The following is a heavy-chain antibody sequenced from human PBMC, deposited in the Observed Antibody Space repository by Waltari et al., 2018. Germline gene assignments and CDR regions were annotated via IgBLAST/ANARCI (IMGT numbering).Heavy chain of an antibody. V-gene: IGHV1-69*12. J-gene: IGHJ4*02. CDR1: GGTFSSYA. D-gene: IGHD3-3*01. CDR3: ARQKGLTIFGVAFDY. CDR2: ISPILGTA. Sequence: QVQLVQSGAEVKKPGSSVKVSCKASGGTFSSYAISWVRQATGQGLEWMGGISPILGTANYAQKFQGRVTITADESTSTAYMELSSLRSKDTAVYYCARQKGLTIFGVAFDYWGQGTLVTVSS.